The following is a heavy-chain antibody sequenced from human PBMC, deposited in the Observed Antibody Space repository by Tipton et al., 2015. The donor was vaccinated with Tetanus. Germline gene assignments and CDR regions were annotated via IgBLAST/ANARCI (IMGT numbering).Heavy chain of an antibody. Sequence: GLVKPSQTLSLTCAISGDSVSSNSAVWNWIRQSPSRGLEWLGRTYHKSRWSTNYAVPVKSRITINPDTSKNQFSLQLTSMTPEDAAVYYCARGDVSFDIWGHGTMVTVSS. CDR1: GDSVSSNSAV. V-gene: IGHV6-1*01. CDR3: ARGDVSFDI. D-gene: IGHD2-8*01. CDR2: TYHKSRWST. J-gene: IGHJ3*02.